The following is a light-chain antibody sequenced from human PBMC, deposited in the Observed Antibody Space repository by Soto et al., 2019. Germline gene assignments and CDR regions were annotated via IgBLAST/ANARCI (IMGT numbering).Light chain of an antibody. Sequence: DIQLTQSPSFLSASVGDRVTITCRASQGISSYLAWYQQKPGKAPKLLIYATSTLQSGVPSRFSGSGSGTEFTLTISSLQPEDFATYYCQQLNRYPFFTFGPGTKVDIK. CDR1: QGISSY. CDR2: ATS. J-gene: IGKJ3*01. CDR3: QQLNRYPFFT. V-gene: IGKV1-9*01.